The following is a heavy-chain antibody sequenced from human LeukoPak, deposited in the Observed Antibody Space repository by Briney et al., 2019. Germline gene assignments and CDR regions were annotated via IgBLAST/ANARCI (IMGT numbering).Heavy chain of an antibody. Sequence: ASVKVSCRASGYTFTSHDIIWVRQATGQGLEWMGWINSNNGDTTYAQSFQDRVTITRDTSISTAYIELTSLRSDDTAVYYCARNHEGFRYWGQGTLVTVSS. CDR3: ARNHEGFRY. V-gene: IGHV1-8*03. CDR1: GYTFTSHD. CDR2: INSNNGDT. J-gene: IGHJ4*02.